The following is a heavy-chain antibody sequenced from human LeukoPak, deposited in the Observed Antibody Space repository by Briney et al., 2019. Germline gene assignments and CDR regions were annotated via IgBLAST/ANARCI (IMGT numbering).Heavy chain of an antibody. CDR3: ARARDRWELKGDY. D-gene: IGHD1-26*01. CDR2: IYPGDSDT. Sequence: GESLQISCKGSGYSFTSYWIGWVRQMPGKGLEWMGIIYPGDSDTRYSPSFQGQVTISADKSTSTAYLQWSSLKASDTAMYYCARARDRWELKGDYWGQGTLVTVSS. CDR1: GYSFTSYW. J-gene: IGHJ4*02. V-gene: IGHV5-51*01.